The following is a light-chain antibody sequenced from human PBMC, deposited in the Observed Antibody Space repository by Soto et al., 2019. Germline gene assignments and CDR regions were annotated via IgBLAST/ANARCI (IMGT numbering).Light chain of an antibody. CDR2: DAV. J-gene: IGKJ4*01. CDR3: QQRSNWLT. V-gene: IGKV3-11*01. Sequence: EIVLTQSPATLSLSPGERATLSCRASQSISSYLAWYQQKPGQAPRLLIYDAVIRATGIPARFSGSGSGTDFTLTISSLEPEDFAIYYCQQRSNWLTFGGGTEVEIK. CDR1: QSISSY.